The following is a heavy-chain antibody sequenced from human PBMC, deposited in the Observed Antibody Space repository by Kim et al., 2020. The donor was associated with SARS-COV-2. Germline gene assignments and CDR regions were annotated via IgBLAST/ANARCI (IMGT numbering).Heavy chain of an antibody. D-gene: IGHD1-26*01. Sequence: RSKWYNDYAGSVKSRITINPDTSKNQFSLQLLSVTPEDTAVYYCARAWDFWGQGTLVIVSS. CDR3: ARAWDF. V-gene: IGHV6-1*01. CDR2: RSKWYN. J-gene: IGHJ1*01.